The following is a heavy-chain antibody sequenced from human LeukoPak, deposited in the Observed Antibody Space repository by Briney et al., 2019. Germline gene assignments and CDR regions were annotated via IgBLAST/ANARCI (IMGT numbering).Heavy chain of an antibody. CDR2: IYPSDSDT. Sequence: GESLKISCKGSEYSFTSYWIAWVRQMPGKGLEWMGSIYPSDSDTRYSPSFQGQVTISADKSISTAYLQWSSLKASDTAMYYCARGLTMARSRLCDYWGQGTLVTVSS. CDR1: EYSFTSYW. D-gene: IGHD3-10*01. V-gene: IGHV5-51*01. CDR3: ARGLTMARSRLCDY. J-gene: IGHJ4*02.